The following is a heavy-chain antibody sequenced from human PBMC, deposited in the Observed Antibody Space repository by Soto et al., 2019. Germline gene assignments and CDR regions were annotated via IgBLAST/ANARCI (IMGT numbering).Heavy chain of an antibody. CDR1: GASINRDNW. D-gene: IGHD3-10*01. J-gene: IGHJ4*02. Sequence: QVQLQESGPGLVNPSGTLSLTCAVSGASINRDNWWTWVRPPPGKGLGWIVDIYHTGTTNYDSSLKSRAPTPIDESKNHFSLNLNSVTAADTAVYYCAGSGHFWGQGTLVAVSS. CDR2: IYHTGTT. CDR3: AGSGHF. V-gene: IGHV4-4*02.